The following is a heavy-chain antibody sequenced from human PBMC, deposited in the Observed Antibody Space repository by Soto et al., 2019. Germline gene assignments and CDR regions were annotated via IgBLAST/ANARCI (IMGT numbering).Heavy chain of an antibody. J-gene: IGHJ6*02. V-gene: IGHV1-2*02. CDR3: SRMSSAIVVGYYYYGMDV. Sequence: ASVKVSCKASGYNFTGYYMHWVRQAPGQGLEWMGWINPNSGGTNYAQKFQVRVTMTRDTSISTAYMELSRLRSDDTAVYYCSRMSSAIVVGYYYYGMDVWGQGTTVTVSS. CDR1: GYNFTGYY. D-gene: IGHD2-2*01. CDR2: INPNSGGT.